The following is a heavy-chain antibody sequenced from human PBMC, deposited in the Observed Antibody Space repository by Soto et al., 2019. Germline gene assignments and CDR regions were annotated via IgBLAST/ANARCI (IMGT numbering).Heavy chain of an antibody. V-gene: IGHV1-18*04. CDR2: ISAYNGNT. Sequence: ASVKVSCKASGYTFTSYGISWVRQAPGQGLEWMGWISAYNGNTNYAQKLQGRVTMTTDTSTNTAYMELSGLRPEDTAIYYCAADAHRDDFWSSYPYYYYSMDVWGQGTTVTVSS. CDR3: AADAHRDDFWSSYPYYYYSMDV. CDR1: GYTFTSYG. D-gene: IGHD3-3*01. J-gene: IGHJ6*02.